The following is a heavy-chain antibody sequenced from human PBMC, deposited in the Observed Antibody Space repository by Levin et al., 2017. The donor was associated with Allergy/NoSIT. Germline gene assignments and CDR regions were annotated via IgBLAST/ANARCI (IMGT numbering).Heavy chain of an antibody. J-gene: IGHJ5*02. CDR1: GQSITTFY. V-gene: IGHV4-59*01. Sequence: SQTLSLTCTVSGQSITTFYWSWIRQPPGKGLEWIGHIFHTGNTNYSPSLKSRVTMSLDTSKNQLSLKLTSVTAAGTAVYYCARSRSCDSTTCYDDYNYLAPWGQGAPVIVSS. D-gene: IGHD5-12*01. CDR3: ARSRSCDSTTCYDDYNYLAP. CDR2: IFHTGNT.